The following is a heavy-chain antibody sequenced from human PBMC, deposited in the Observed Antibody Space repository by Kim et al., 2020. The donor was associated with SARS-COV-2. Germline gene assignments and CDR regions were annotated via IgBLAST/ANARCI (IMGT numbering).Heavy chain of an antibody. D-gene: IGHD3-10*01. J-gene: IGHJ3*02. V-gene: IGHV3-48*03. CDR2: IATSENNV. CDR3: AIEIPGIRGDACDI. Sequence: GGSLRLSCEASEFTLSSYEMNWVRQAPGKGLEWVSYIATSENNVHYADSVRGRFTVSRDNAKNSLYLQMNSLRAEDTAVYYCAIEIPGIRGDACDIWGQGTMVTVSS. CDR1: EFTLSSYE.